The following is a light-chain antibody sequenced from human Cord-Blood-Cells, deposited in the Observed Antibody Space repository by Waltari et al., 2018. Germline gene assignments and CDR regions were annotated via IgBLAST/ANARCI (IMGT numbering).Light chain of an antibody. CDR2: DAS. CDR3: QQRSNWPPWT. Sequence: EIVLTQSPATLSSSPGERAPLSCRASQSVSSYLAWYQQTPGQAPRLLIYDASNRATGIPARFSGSGSGTDFTLTISSLEPEDFAVYYCQQRSNWPPWTFGQGTKVEIK. V-gene: IGKV3-11*01. CDR1: QSVSSY. J-gene: IGKJ1*01.